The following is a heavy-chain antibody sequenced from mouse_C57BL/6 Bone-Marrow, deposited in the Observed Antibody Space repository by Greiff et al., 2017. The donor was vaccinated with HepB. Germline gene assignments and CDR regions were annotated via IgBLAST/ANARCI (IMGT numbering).Heavy chain of an antibody. Sequence: EVKLMESGGGLVQPKGSLKLSCAASGFSFNTYAMNWVRQAPGKGLEWVARIRSKSNNSTTYYADSVKDRFTISRDASESMLYLQMNNLKTEDAAMYYCVRHINGNVYDFGGQGTTLTVTS. CDR2: IRSKSNNSTT. J-gene: IGHJ2*01. V-gene: IGHV10-1*01. CDR3: VRHINGNVYDF. D-gene: IGHD2-1*01. CDR1: GFSFNTYA.